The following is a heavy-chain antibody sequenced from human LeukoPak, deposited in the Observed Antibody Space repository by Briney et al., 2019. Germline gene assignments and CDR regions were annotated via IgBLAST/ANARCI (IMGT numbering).Heavy chain of an antibody. Sequence: PSETLSLTCAVYGGSFSGYYRSWIRQPPGKGLEWIGEINHSGSTNYNPSLKSRVTISVDTSKNQFSLKLSSVTAADTAVYYCARGRLYYDILTGMGNYFDYWGQGTLVTVSS. CDR2: INHSGST. J-gene: IGHJ4*02. CDR1: GGSFSGYY. CDR3: ARGRLYYDILTGMGNYFDY. D-gene: IGHD3-9*01. V-gene: IGHV4-34*01.